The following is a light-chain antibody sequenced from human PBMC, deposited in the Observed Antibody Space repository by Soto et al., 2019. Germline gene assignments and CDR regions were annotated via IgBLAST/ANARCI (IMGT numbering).Light chain of an antibody. CDR3: MQDLQTPLLT. CDR2: LGS. V-gene: IGKV2-28*01. J-gene: IGKJ3*01. CDR1: QSLLHSDGYNY. Sequence: DIVMTQSPLYLPVTPGEPASISCRSSQSLLHSDGYNYLDWYLQKPGQSPQLLIYLGSNRASGVPDRFRGSGAGTDFTLKISSVEAEDVGVYYIMQDLQTPLLTFGPETKVALK.